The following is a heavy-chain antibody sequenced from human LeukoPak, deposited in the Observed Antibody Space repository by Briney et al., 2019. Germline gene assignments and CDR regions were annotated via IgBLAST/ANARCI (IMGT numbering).Heavy chain of an antibody. J-gene: IGHJ4*02. D-gene: IGHD1-1*01. CDR3: ASNIPTPTTSPPLGY. CDR1: GGSTDSYYY. V-gene: IGHV4-59*08. CDR2: IDYSGRT. Sequence: PSETLSLTCIVSGGSTDSYYYWSWIRQPPGKGLEWIGYIDYSGRTKYNPSLQSRVTISVDTSKTQFSLRLGSVTAADTAVYFCASNIPTPTTSPPLGYWGQGTLVTVSS.